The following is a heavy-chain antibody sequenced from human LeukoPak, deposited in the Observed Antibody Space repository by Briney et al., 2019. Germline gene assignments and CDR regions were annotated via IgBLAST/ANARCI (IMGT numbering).Heavy chain of an antibody. J-gene: IGHJ4*02. CDR1: GFIVRSNH. CDR3: ARTTPYYFYSSGYLFDY. D-gene: IGHD3-22*01. V-gene: IGHV3-66*01. Sequence: GGSLRLSCAAFGFIVRSNHINWVRQAPGKGLEWVSITYSGDTTYYADSVKGRFIISRDDSKNTLSLQMNDLRVEDTAVYYCARTTPYYFYSSGYLFDYWGKGTLVTVSS. CDR2: TYSGDTT.